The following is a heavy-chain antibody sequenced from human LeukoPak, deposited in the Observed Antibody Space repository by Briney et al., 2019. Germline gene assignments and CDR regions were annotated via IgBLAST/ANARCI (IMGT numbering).Heavy chain of an antibody. V-gene: IGHV3-23*01. CDR2: ITGSGGST. CDR1: GFIFSSYW. CDR3: AKDRYSGSPYLFDY. J-gene: IGHJ4*02. Sequence: GGSLRLSCAASGFIFSSYWMSWVRQAPGKGLEWVSSITGSGGSTYYADSGKGRFTISRDNSKNTLYLQMNSLRAEDTAVYYCAKDRYSGSPYLFDYWGQGTLVTVSS. D-gene: IGHD1-26*01.